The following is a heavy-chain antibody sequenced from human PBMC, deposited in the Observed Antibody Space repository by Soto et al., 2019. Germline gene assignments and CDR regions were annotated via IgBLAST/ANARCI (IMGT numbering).Heavy chain of an antibody. CDR1: GYTFTSYG. J-gene: IGHJ5*02. Sequence: GESLKISCKASGYTFTSYGISWVRQAPGQGLEWMGWISAYNGNTNYAQKLQGRVTMTTDTSTSTAYMELRSLRSDDTAVYYCARDEWDSSGWYSGSWGQGTLVTVSS. CDR2: ISAYNGNT. D-gene: IGHD6-19*01. CDR3: ARDEWDSSGWYSGS. V-gene: IGHV1-18*01.